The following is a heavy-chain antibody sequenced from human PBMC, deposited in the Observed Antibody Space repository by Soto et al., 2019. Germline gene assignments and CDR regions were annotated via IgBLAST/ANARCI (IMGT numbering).Heavy chain of an antibody. V-gene: IGHV3-30*18. CDR3: AKSRVGFCTGGNCYLAY. CDR1: GFTFSSYG. CDR2: ISYDGSNK. J-gene: IGHJ4*02. Sequence: PGGSLRLSCAASGFTFSSYGMHWVRQAPGKGLEWVAVISYDGSNKYYADSVKGRFTISRDNSQNTLYLQMNSLRVEDTAVYYCAKSRVGFCTGGNCYLAYWGQGT. D-gene: IGHD2-8*02.